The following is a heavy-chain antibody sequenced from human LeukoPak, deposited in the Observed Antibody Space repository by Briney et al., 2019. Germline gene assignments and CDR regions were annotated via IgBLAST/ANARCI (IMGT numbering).Heavy chain of an antibody. CDR1: GFTFSSYD. Sequence: GGSLRLSCVASGFTFSSYDMHWVRQGTGKGLEWVSGINAAGDTYYPGSVKGRFTISRENARNSLYLQVKSLRAGDTAVYYCARGQPGGFDIWGQGTMVTVSS. CDR3: ARGQPGGFDI. D-gene: IGHD3-10*01. J-gene: IGHJ3*02. V-gene: IGHV3-13*01. CDR2: INAAGDT.